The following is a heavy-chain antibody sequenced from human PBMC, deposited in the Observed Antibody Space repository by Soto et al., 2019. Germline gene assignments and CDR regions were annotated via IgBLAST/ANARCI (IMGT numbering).Heavy chain of an antibody. D-gene: IGHD2-21*02. CDR1: GGSISNYY. J-gene: IGHJ6*02. CDR2: IYSNGNT. Sequence: SETLSLTCTVSGGSISNYYCSWIRQPPGKGLEWIGYIYSNGNTNYNPSLKSRVTLSVDTSKNQFSLNLNSVTAADTAVYYCARDRYCGGDCYYDRYYGMDVWGQGTTVTV. CDR3: ARDRYCGGDCYYDRYYGMDV. V-gene: IGHV4-4*08.